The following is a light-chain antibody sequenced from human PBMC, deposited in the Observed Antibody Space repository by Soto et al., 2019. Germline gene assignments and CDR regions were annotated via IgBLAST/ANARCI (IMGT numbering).Light chain of an antibody. V-gene: IGLV2-14*01. J-gene: IGLJ3*02. CDR1: SSDVGGYNY. CDR3: CTYTRTNPLV. CDR2: EVS. Sequence: QSALTQPASVSGSPGQSITISCTGTSSDVGGYNYVSWYQHHPGKAPKVMIYEVSNRPSGVSNRFSGSKSGNTASLTISGLQAEDEADYFCCTYTRTNPLVFGGGTKLTVL.